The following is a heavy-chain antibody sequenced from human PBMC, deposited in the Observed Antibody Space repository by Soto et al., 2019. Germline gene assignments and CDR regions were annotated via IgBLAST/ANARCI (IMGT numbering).Heavy chain of an antibody. CDR2: IYYSGST. D-gene: IGHD6-13*01. J-gene: IGHJ6*02. V-gene: IGHV4-39*01. CDR3: ARPAWSSWPHYYYGMDV. CDR1: GGSISSSSYY. Sequence: SETLSLTCTVSGGSISSSSYYWGWIRQPPGKGLEWIGSIYYSGSTYYNPSLKSRVTISVDTSKNQFSLKLSSVTAADTAVYYCARPAWSSWPHYYYGMDVWGQGTTVTVSS.